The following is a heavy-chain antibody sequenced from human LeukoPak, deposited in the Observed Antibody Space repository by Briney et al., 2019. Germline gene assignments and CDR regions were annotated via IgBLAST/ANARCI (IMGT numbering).Heavy chain of an antibody. V-gene: IGHV3-30*03. J-gene: IGHJ3*02. CDR2: ILYDGSNK. D-gene: IGHD1-26*01. Sequence: GGSLRLSCAASEFTFSSYGLHWGRQAPGKGPEWVAVILYDGSNKYYADSVKGRFTISRDNSKNTLYLQMNGLRAEDTAVYYCARDMSPWESKNPDAFDIWGQGTMVTVSS. CDR3: ARDMSPWESKNPDAFDI. CDR1: EFTFSSYG.